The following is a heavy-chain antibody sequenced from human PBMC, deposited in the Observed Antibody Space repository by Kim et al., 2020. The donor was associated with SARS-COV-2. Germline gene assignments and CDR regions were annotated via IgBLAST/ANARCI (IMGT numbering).Heavy chain of an antibody. J-gene: IGHJ6*03. D-gene: IGHD5-18*01. CDR3: ARGGYSYASPSYYYYYMDV. V-gene: IGHV3-72*01. Sequence: RFTISRDDSKNSLYLQMNSLKTEDTAVYYCARGGYSYASPSYYYYYMDVWGKGTTVTVSS.